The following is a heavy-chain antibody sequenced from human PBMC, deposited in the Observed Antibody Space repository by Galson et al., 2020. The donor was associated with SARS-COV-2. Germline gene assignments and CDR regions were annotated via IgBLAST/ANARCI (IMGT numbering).Heavy chain of an antibody. J-gene: IGHJ4*02. CDR2: INHSGST. CDR3: ARWEVAAETGKFHY. CDR1: GGSFTNYY. Sequence: SETLSLTCSVYGGSFTNYYWNWIRQPPGKGLEWIGEINHSGSTTYNPSLKSRVTISVDTSKNQFSLKLSSVTAADTAVYYCARWEVAAETGKFHYWGQGTLVTVAS. D-gene: IGHD2-2*01. V-gene: IGHV4-34*01.